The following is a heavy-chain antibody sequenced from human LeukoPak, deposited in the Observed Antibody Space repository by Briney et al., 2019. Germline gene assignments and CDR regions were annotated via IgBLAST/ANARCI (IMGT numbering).Heavy chain of an antibody. CDR3: ARAYVTLWFGESPSPADYYYYGMDV. D-gene: IGHD3-10*01. CDR2: FDPEDGET. CDR1: GYTLTELS. V-gene: IGHV1-24*01. J-gene: IGHJ6*02. Sequence: ASVKVSCKVSGYTLTELSMHWVRQAPGKGLEWMGGFDPEDGETIYAQKFQGRVTMTEDTSTDTAYMELSSLRSEDTAVYYCARAYVTLWFGESPSPADYYYYGMDVWGQGTTVTVSS.